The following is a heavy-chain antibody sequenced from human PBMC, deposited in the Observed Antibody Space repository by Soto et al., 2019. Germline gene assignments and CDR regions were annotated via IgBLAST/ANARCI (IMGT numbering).Heavy chain of an antibody. CDR3: ARRVIAAAGPNFDP. CDR2: IIPILGIA. Sequence: QVQLVQSGAEVKKPGSSVKVSCKASGGTFSSYTISWVRQAPGQGLEWMGRIIPILGIANYAQKFQGRVTITADKSTSTAYMELSSLRSEDTAVYYCARRVIAAAGPNFDPWGQGTLVTVSS. J-gene: IGHJ5*02. CDR1: GGTFSSYT. V-gene: IGHV1-69*02. D-gene: IGHD6-13*01.